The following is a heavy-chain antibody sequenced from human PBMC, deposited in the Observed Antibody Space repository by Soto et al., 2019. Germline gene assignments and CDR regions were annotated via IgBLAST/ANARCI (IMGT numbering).Heavy chain of an antibody. Sequence: ASVKVSCKSSGYTFTSYYIHWVRQAPGQGLEWVAMINPGGGRTNYAQMFQGRVTLTRDTSTGTVDMELSSLTSDDTDVYYCARGPSCGGDCYLFDYWGKGSLVTVSS. CDR1: GYTFTSYY. V-gene: IGHV1-46*01. CDR2: INPGGGRT. CDR3: ARGPSCGGDCYLFDY. D-gene: IGHD2-21*02. J-gene: IGHJ4*02.